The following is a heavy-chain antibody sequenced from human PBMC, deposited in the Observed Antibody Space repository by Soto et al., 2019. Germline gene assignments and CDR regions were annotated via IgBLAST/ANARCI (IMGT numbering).Heavy chain of an antibody. J-gene: IGHJ6*02. Sequence: ASETLSLTCAVNGGSFSGFYWTWIRQSPGRGLEWIGEINHSGSARYSPSLKGRVTISLDTSNNQFSLKLSSVTAADTAVYYCSRTPYRRQLVRYYYYGLDVWGQGTTVTVSS. D-gene: IGHD1-1*01. CDR2: INHSGSA. V-gene: IGHV4-34*01. CDR1: GGSFSGFY. CDR3: SRTPYRRQLVRYYYYGLDV.